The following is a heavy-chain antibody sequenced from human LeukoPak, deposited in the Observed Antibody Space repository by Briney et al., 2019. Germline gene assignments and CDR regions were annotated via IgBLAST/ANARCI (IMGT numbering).Heavy chain of an antibody. J-gene: IGHJ6*02. CDR2: INPNSGGT. V-gene: IGHV1-2*02. CDR1: GYTFTGYY. D-gene: IGHD3-10*01. Sequence: ASVKVSCKASGYTFTGYYMHWVRQAPGQGLEWMGWINPNSGGTNYAQKSQGRVTMTRDTSISTAYMELSRLRSDDTAVYYCARASFTMVRGVITKPSYYYYGMDVWGQGTTVTVSS. CDR3: ARASFTMVRGVITKPSYYYYGMDV.